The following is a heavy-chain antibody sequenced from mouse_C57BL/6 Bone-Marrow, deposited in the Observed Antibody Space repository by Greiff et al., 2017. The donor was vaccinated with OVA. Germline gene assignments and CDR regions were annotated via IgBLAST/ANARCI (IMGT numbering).Heavy chain of an antibody. J-gene: IGHJ2*01. Sequence: VQLQQPGAELVRPGASVKLSCKASGYTFTDYYINWVKQRPGQGLEWIARIYPGSGNTYYNEKFKGKATLTAEKSSSTAYMQLSSLTSEDSAVYFCARSYYFDCWGQGTTLTVSS. CDR1: GYTFTDYY. CDR2: IYPGSGNT. V-gene: IGHV1-76*01. CDR3: ARSYYFDC.